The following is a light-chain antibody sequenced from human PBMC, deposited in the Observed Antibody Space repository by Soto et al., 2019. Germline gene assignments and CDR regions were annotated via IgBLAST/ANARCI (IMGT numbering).Light chain of an antibody. V-gene: IGKV3-11*01. Sequence: EIVLTQSPATLSLSPGERATLSCRASQSINRHLAWYRQKPGQAPRLLIYDASNRDTGIPARFSGSGSGTDFTLTISSLEPEDFGVYYCQQRSKWPPVTFGGGPKVEIK. CDR3: QQRSKWPPVT. J-gene: IGKJ4*01. CDR2: DAS. CDR1: QSINRH.